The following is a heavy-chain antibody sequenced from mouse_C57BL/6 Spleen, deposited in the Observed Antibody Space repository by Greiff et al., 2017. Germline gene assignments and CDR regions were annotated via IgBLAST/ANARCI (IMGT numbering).Heavy chain of an antibody. V-gene: IGHV1-52*01. CDR3: ARGGDYDEDY. Sequence: QVQLQQPGAELVRPGSSVKLSCKASGYTFTSYWMHWVKQRPIQGLEWIGNIDPSDSETHYTQKFKDKATLTVDKSSSTAYMQLSSLTSEDSAVYYCARGGDYDEDYWGQGTTLTVSS. J-gene: IGHJ2*01. D-gene: IGHD2-4*01. CDR2: IDPSDSET. CDR1: GYTFTSYW.